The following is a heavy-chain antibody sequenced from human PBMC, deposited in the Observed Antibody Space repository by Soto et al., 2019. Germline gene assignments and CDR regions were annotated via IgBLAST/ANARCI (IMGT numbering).Heavy chain of an antibody. CDR2: ISYDGSNK. CDR3: AKTYYDYVWGSYRSPYGMDV. D-gene: IGHD3-16*02. Sequence: QVQLVESGGGLVKPGGSLRLSCAASGFTFSSYGMHWVRQAPGKGLEWVAVISYDGSNKYYADSVKGRFTISRDNSKNTLYLQMNSLRAEDTAVYYCAKTYYDYVWGSYRSPYGMDVWGQGTTVTVSS. CDR1: GFTFSSYG. J-gene: IGHJ6*02. V-gene: IGHV3-30*18.